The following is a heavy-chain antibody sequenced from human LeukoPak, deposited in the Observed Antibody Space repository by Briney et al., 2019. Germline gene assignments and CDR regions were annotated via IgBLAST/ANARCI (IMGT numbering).Heavy chain of an antibody. V-gene: IGHV1-18*01. D-gene: IGHD3-16*02. CDR2: ISAYNGNT. CDR1: GYTFTSYG. J-gene: IGHJ3*02. CDR3: ARDRGVNTYVWGSYRYNNAFDI. Sequence: ASVKVSCKASGYTFTSYGISWVRKAPRQGLAWMGWISAYNGNTNYAQTLQGRVTMTTDTSTSTAYMELRSLRSDDTAVDYCARDRGVNTYVWGSYRYNNAFDIWGQGTMVTVSS.